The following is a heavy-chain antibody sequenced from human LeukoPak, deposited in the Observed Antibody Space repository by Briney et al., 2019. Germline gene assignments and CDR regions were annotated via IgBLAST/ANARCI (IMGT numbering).Heavy chain of an antibody. CDR2: IWYDGSKK. D-gene: IGHD2-2*01. J-gene: IGHJ4*02. CDR3: ARDDCSTTSCLAY. CDR1: GFTFSNYG. V-gene: IGHV3-33*01. Sequence: GGSLRLSCAASGFTFSNYGMHWVRQAPGKGLEWVAVIWYDGSKKYYADSVKGRFTISRDDTKNTLYLQMNSLRVEDTAGCYCARDDCSTTSCLAYWGQGTLVSVSS.